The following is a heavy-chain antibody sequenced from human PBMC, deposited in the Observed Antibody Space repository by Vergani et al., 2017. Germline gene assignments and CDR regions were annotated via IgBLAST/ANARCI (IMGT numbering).Heavy chain of an antibody. Sequence: EVQLVESGGGLVPPGRSLRLSCAVSGFSFGDYAMTWVRQAPGKGLEWVAFIRNKAYGGTTEYDASVKGRFTISRDDSKRLAYLQLSGLKTEDTAVYFCSRGRGYSFGYSDYWGQGTLVTVSS. CDR1: GFSFGDYA. J-gene: IGHJ4*02. D-gene: IGHD5-18*01. CDR2: IRNKAYGGTT. V-gene: IGHV3-49*04. CDR3: SRGRGYSFGYSDY.